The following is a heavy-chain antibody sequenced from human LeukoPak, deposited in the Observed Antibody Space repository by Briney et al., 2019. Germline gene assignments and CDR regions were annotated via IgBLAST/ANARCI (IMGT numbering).Heavy chain of an antibody. Sequence: SETLSLTCTVSGGSISSYYWSWIRQPPGKGLEWIGYIYTSGSTNYNPSLKSRVTISVNTSKNQFSLKLSSVTAADTAVYYCARLTYSSSWFGYYYYMDVWGKGTTVTVSS. CDR2: IYTSGST. CDR1: GGSISSYY. CDR3: ARLTYSSSWFGYYYYMDV. V-gene: IGHV4-4*09. D-gene: IGHD6-13*01. J-gene: IGHJ6*03.